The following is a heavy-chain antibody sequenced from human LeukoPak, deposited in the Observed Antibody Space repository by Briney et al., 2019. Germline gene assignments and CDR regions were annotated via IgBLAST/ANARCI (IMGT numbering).Heavy chain of an antibody. J-gene: IGHJ4*02. D-gene: IGHD2-15*01. V-gene: IGHV4-39*01. CDR1: GGSISSSSYY. Sequence: SETLSLTCTVSGGSISSSSYYWGRIRQPPGKELEWIGSIYYSGSTYYNPSLKSRVTISVDKNQFSLKLSSVTAADTAVYYCARLGYCSGGNCFRYYFDYWGQGILVTVSS. CDR2: IYYSGST. CDR3: ARLGYCSGGNCFRYYFDY.